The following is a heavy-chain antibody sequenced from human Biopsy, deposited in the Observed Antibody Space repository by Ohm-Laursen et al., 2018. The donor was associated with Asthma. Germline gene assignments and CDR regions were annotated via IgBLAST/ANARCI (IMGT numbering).Heavy chain of an antibody. V-gene: IGHV4-59*01. Sequence: GTLSLTCTVSGGSINNFYWSWIRQPPGKRLESIGHVYYSGSTNYNPSLKSRVTISIDASKNQFSLKLTSVTAADTAVYYCARGVDRVTGLLDHFDSWGQGTLVTVSS. D-gene: IGHD2-21*02. CDR1: GGSINNFY. CDR2: VYYSGST. CDR3: ARGVDRVTGLLDHFDS. J-gene: IGHJ4*02.